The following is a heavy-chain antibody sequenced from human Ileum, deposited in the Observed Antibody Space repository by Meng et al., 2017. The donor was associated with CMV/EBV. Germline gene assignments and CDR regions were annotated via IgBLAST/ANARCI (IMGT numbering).Heavy chain of an antibody. J-gene: IGHJ4*02. CDR1: GFIFSAYT. CDR2: MKEDGSEI. D-gene: IGHD6-19*01. CDR3: AKGGSSRFES. V-gene: IGHV3-7*01. Sequence: GESLKISCAASGFIFSAYTMSWVRQAPGKGLEWVARMKEDGSEIYYVDSVKGRFTISRDNAKKSLYLQMNSLRAEDTAVYYCAKGGSSRFESWGQGTLVNVSS.